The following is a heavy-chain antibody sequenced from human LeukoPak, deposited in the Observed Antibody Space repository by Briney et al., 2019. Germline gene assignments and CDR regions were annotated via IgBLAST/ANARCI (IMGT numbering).Heavy chain of an antibody. Sequence: PGGSLRLSCAASGFTFSSYEVNWVRQAPGKGLEWGSYISSSGTTIYYADSVKGRFTISRDNAKNSLYLQMNSLRAEDTAVYYCARVGVVVAATGNLWFDPWGQGTLVTVSS. CDR2: ISSSGTTI. D-gene: IGHD2-15*01. J-gene: IGHJ5*02. V-gene: IGHV3-48*03. CDR3: ARVGVVVAATGNLWFDP. CDR1: GFTFSSYE.